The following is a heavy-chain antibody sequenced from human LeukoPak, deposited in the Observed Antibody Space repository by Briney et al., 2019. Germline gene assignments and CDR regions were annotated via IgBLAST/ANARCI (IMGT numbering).Heavy chain of an antibody. V-gene: IGHV4-59*01. CDR3: ARGGSYYYASGSYPSAYYFDY. J-gene: IGHJ4*02. Sequence: SETLSLTCTVSGGSIRSYYWSWIRQPPGKGLEWIAYIYYSGSTNYNPSLKSRVTISVDTSKNQFSLKLSSVTAADTAVYYCARGGSYYYASGSYPSAYYFDYWGLGTLVTVSS. CDR2: IYYSGST. CDR1: GGSIRSYY. D-gene: IGHD3-10*01.